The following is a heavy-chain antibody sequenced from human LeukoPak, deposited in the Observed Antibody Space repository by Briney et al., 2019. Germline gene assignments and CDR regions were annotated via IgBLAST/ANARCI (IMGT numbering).Heavy chain of an antibody. CDR1: GYTFTRYN. V-gene: IGHV1-2*02. D-gene: IGHD6-13*01. J-gene: IGHJ4*02. CDR2: INPNSGAT. CDR3: VRGGGTSWFDY. Sequence: ASVKVSCKVSGYTFTRYNFHWVRQAPGQGLGWMGWINPNSGATNYAQKFQGRVTLTSDTSTSTAYMEVNGLRSDDTAVYSCVRGGGTSWFDYWGQGTPVTVSS.